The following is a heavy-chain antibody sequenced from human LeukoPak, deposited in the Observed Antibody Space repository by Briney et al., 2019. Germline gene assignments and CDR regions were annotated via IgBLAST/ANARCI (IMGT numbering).Heavy chain of an antibody. CDR1: GYTFTSYG. J-gene: IGHJ6*03. CDR2: ISAYNGNT. Sequence: ASVKVSCKASGYTFTSYGISWVGQAPGQGREWMGWISAYNGNTNYAQKLQGRVTMTTDTSTSTAYMELRSLRSDGTAVYYCARVRTLRGSYYYYMDVWGKGTTVTVSS. V-gene: IGHV1-18*01. CDR3: ARVRTLRGSYYYYMDV. D-gene: IGHD4-17*01.